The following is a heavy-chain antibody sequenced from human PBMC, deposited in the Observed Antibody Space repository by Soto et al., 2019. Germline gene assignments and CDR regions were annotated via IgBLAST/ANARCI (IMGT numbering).Heavy chain of an antibody. Sequence: ASVKVSCKASGYTLTGYYMHWVRQAPGQGLEWMGWINPNSGGTNYAQKFQGWVTMTRDTSISTAYMELSRLRSDDTAVYYCARGTYYDSSGYYQLFDYWGQGTLVTVSS. CDR3: ARGTYYDSSGYYQLFDY. J-gene: IGHJ4*02. D-gene: IGHD3-22*01. CDR1: GYTLTGYY. V-gene: IGHV1-2*04. CDR2: INPNSGGT.